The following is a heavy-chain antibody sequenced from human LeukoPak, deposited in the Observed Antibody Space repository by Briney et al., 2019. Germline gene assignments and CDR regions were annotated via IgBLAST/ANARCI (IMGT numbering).Heavy chain of an antibody. D-gene: IGHD3-22*01. V-gene: IGHV3-11*01. CDR1: GFTFSDYY. CDR2: ISSSGSTI. J-gene: IGHJ1*01. Sequence: PGGSLRLSCAASGFTFSDYYMSWIRQAPGKGLEWVSYISSSGSTIYYADSVKGRFTISGDNAKNSLYLQMNSLRAEDTAVYYCARGDYYDSSGYYYEGEYFQHWGQGTLVSVSS. CDR3: ARGDYYDSSGYYYEGEYFQH.